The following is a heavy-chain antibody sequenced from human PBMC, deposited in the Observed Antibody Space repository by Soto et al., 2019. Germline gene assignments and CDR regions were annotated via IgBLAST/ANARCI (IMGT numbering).Heavy chain of an antibody. CDR1: GFTFSSYG. CDR3: AKGYSSSWYGYYGY. J-gene: IGHJ4*02. Sequence: GGSLRLACAASGFTFSSYGMHWVRQAPGKGLKWVAVISYDGSNKYYADSVKGRFTISRDNSKNTLYLQMNSLRAEDTAVYYCAKGYSSSWYGYYGYWGQGTLVTVSS. CDR2: ISYDGSNK. D-gene: IGHD6-13*01. V-gene: IGHV3-30*18.